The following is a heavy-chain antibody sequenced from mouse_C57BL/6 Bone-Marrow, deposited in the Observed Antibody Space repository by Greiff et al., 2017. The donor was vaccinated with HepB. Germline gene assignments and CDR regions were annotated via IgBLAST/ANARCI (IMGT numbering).Heavy chain of an antibody. CDR1: GFTFSNYW. CDR2: IRLKSDNYAT. Sequence: EVKLMESGGGLVQPGGSMKLSCVASGFTFSNYWMNWVRQSPEKGLEWVAQIRLKSDNYATHYAESVKGRFTISRDDSKSSVYLQMNNLRAEDTGIYYCTEGYYDYDGAWFAYWGQGTLVTVSA. V-gene: IGHV6-3*01. D-gene: IGHD2-4*01. J-gene: IGHJ3*01. CDR3: TEGYYDYDGAWFAY.